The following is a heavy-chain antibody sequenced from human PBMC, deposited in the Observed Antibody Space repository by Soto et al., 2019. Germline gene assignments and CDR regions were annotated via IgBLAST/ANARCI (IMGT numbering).Heavy chain of an antibody. V-gene: IGHV3-23*01. CDR3: VKRESKSGQKHFAY. J-gene: IGHJ4*02. CDR1: AFTFRDFA. CDR2: ITASGDNT. D-gene: IGHD1-26*01. Sequence: GVYLRLSCAASAFTFRDFAMSWVRQSPGEGLEWVSSITASGDNTFYGDSVKGRFTISRDNSKKTLYLQMHSLRAEDTAVYFCVKRESKSGQKHFAYWGQGT.